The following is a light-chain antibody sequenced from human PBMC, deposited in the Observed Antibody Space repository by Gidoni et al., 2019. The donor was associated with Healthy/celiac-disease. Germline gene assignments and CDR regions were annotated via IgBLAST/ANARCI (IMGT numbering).Light chain of an antibody. Sequence: HQKPGQAPVLVIYGKNNRPSGIPDRFSGSSSGNTASLTITGAQAEDEADYYCNSRDSSGNHYVFGTGTKVTVL. CDR2: GKN. V-gene: IGLV3-19*01. J-gene: IGLJ1*01. CDR3: NSRDSSGNHYV.